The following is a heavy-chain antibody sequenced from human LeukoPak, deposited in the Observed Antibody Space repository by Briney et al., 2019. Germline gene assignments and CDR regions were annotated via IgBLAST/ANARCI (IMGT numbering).Heavy chain of an antibody. Sequence: ASVKVSCKASGYTFTSYGISWVRQAPGQGLEWMGWISAYNGNTNYAQKLQGRVTMTTDTSTGTAYMELRSLRSDDTAMYYCARMVYSYGVDYWGQGTLVTVSS. CDR1: GYTFTSYG. J-gene: IGHJ4*02. V-gene: IGHV1-18*01. D-gene: IGHD5-18*01. CDR3: ARMVYSYGVDY. CDR2: ISAYNGNT.